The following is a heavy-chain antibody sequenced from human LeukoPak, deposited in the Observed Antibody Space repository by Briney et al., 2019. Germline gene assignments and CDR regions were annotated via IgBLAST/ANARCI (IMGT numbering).Heavy chain of an antibody. V-gene: IGHV1-2*02. CDR2: INPNSGGT. CDR1: GYTFTSYY. CDR3: ARRGIYYYDSSGYYCDAFDI. D-gene: IGHD3-22*01. J-gene: IGHJ3*02. Sequence: ASVKVSCKASGYTFTSYYMHWVRQAPGQGLEWMGWINPNSGGTNYAQKFQGRVTMTRDTSISTAYMELSRLRSDDTAVYYCARRGIYYYDSSGYYCDAFDIWGQGTMVTVSS.